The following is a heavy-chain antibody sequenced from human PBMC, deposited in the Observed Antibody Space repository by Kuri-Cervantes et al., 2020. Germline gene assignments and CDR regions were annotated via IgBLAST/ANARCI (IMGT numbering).Heavy chain of an antibody. V-gene: IGHV4-59*01. CDR3: ARGVLRYFDWLEYYFDY. J-gene: IGHJ4*02. CDR2: IYYSGST. CDR1: GGTISSYY. D-gene: IGHD3-9*01. Sequence: SETLSLTCTVSGGTISSYYWSWIRQPPGKGLEWIGYIYYSGSTNYNPSLKSRVTISVDTSKNQFSPKLSSVTAADTAVYYCARGVLRYFDWLEYYFDYWGQGTLVTVSS.